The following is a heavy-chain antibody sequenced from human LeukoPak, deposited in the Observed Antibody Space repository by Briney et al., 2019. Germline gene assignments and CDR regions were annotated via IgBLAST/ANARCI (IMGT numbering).Heavy chain of an antibody. CDR3: AKGLGSSTYYYMDV. Sequence: GGSLRLSCAASGFTFRSYAMSWVRQAPGKGLEWVSVISGSGGTTYCADSVKGRFTISRDNSKNTLYLQMNSLRADDTAVYYCAKGLGSSTYYYMDVWGKGTTVTVSS. D-gene: IGHD2-2*01. J-gene: IGHJ6*03. CDR1: GFTFRSYA. CDR2: ISGSGGTT. V-gene: IGHV3-23*01.